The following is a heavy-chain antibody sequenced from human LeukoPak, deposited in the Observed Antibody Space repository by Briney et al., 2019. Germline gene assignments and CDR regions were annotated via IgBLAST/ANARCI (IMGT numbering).Heavy chain of an antibody. CDR3: ARDHCSGGNCNAYYDF. V-gene: IGHV1-18*01. D-gene: IGHD2-15*01. Sequence: ASVKVSCKASGYTFTSYGISWVRQAPGQGLEWMGWISTYSDKTSYVQRLQGRVTMTTDTSTSTAYMELRSLTSDDTAVYYCARDHCSGGNCNAYYDFWGQGALVTVSS. CDR2: ISTYSDKT. J-gene: IGHJ4*02. CDR1: GYTFTSYG.